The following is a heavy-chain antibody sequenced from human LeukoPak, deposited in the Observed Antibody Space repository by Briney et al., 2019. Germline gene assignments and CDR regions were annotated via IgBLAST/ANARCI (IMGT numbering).Heavy chain of an antibody. CDR3: ARPLGLIAGHFDY. D-gene: IGHD6-13*01. Sequence: GGSLRLSCAASGFTVSSNYMSWVRQAPGKGLEWVSVIYSGGSTYYADSVKGRFTISRDNSKNTLYLQMNSLRAEDTAVYYCARPLGLIAGHFDYWGQGTLVTVSS. CDR2: IYSGGST. V-gene: IGHV3-53*05. CDR1: GFTVSSNY. J-gene: IGHJ4*02.